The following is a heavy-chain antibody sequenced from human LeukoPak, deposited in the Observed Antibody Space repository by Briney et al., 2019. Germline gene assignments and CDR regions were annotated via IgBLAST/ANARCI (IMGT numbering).Heavy chain of an antibody. J-gene: IGHJ4*02. D-gene: IGHD6-19*01. V-gene: IGHV3-23*01. CDR2: ISGSGGST. Sequence: PGGSLRLSCAASGFTFSSYAMTWVRQAPGKGLEWVSVISGSGGSTYYADSVKGRFTISRDNSKNTLYLQVNSLRAEDTAVYYCAKDRDPGYSSGWYGSPNDYWGQGTLVTVSS. CDR1: GFTFSSYA. CDR3: AKDRDPGYSSGWYGSPNDY.